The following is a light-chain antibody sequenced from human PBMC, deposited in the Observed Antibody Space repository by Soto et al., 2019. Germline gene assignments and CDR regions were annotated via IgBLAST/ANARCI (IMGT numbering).Light chain of an antibody. J-gene: IGLJ2*01. CDR3: SSFTSSSTVT. CDR2: AVT. Sequence: QSVLTQPASVSGFPGQSITISCTGTSSDVGAYNYVSWYQQHPGKAPKLLIYAVTNRPSGVSSRFSGSKSSNTASLTISGLQAEDEADYYCSSFTSSSTVTFGGGTQLTVL. CDR1: SSDVGAYNY. V-gene: IGLV2-14*01.